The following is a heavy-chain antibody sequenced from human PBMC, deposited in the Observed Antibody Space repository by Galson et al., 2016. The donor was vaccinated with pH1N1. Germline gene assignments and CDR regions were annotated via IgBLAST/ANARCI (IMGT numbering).Heavy chain of an antibody. D-gene: IGHD3-16*02. CDR2: IHHSGKT. CDR3: ARYRITSSEGYFDF. J-gene: IGHJ4*02. CDR1: GDSIGTYY. V-gene: IGHV4-59*01. Sequence: ETLSLTCTVSGDSIGTYYWSWIRQSPGKGPECIGQIHHSGKTGYNPSLEGRLTMSIDTSKNQFSLRLTYVTAADAAVYYCARYRITSSEGYFDFWGQGTRVTVSS.